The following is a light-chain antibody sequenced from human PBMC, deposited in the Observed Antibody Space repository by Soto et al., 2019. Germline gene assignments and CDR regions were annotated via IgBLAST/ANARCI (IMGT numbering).Light chain of an antibody. CDR1: SGHSNYA. CDR3: QTLGSGIVV. CDR2: LNSDGSH. J-gene: IGLJ2*01. V-gene: IGLV4-69*01. Sequence: QPVLTQSPSASASLGASVKLTCTLSSGHSNYAIAWHQQQSEKGPRYLMKLNSDGSHSKGDGIPDRFSGSRSGAERYLTISSLQSEDEADYYCQTLGSGIVVFGGGTKLTVL.